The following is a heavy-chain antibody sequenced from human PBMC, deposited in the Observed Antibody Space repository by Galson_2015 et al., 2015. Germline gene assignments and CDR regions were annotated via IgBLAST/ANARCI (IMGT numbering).Heavy chain of an antibody. V-gene: IGHV2-5*02. CDR3: AHRDTARGPAWDTGYFDY. D-gene: IGHD1-26*01. J-gene: IGHJ4*02. Sequence: GKALEWLAVIYWDDDKRYSPSLKNRLTIIKDTSKNQVVLTMTNMDPVDTATYHCAHRDTARGPAWDTGYFDYWGQGTLVTVSS. CDR2: IYWDDDK.